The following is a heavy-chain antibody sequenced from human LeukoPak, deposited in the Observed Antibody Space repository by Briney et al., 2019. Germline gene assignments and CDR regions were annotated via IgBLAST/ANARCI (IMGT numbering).Heavy chain of an antibody. CDR2: IRYGGSYN. CDR3: AKDREISSGYDYFDY. D-gene: IGHD3-22*01. CDR1: GFTFTSYG. V-gene: IGHV3-30*02. Sequence: EGSLRLSCVASGFTFTSYGMHWVRQAPGKGLEWVAFIRYGGSYNYGDSVKGRFTISRDNSKNTLYLQMNSLRAEDTAVYYCAKDREISSGYDYFDYWGQGTLVTVSS. J-gene: IGHJ4*02.